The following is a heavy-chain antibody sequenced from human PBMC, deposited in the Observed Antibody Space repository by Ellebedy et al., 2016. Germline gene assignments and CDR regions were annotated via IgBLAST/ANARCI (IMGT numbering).Heavy chain of an antibody. CDR3: ARIAVAGQVDY. CDR1: GYTFTSYG. D-gene: IGHD6-19*01. CDR2: ISGYNGNT. J-gene: IGHJ4*02. V-gene: IGHV1-18*04. Sequence: ASVKVSCKASGYTFTSYGIIWVRQAPGQGLEWMGWISGYNGNTNYAQKLQGRVTMTTDTSTSTAYMELRSLRSDDTAVYYCARIAVAGQVDYWGQGTLVTVSS.